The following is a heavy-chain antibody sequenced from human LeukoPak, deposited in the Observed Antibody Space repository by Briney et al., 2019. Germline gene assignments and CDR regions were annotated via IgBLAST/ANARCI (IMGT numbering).Heavy chain of an antibody. CDR1: GFTFSSYG. V-gene: IGHV3-30*02. CDR3: ARELAYYMDV. J-gene: IGHJ6*03. CDR2: IRYDGSNK. Sequence: GGSLRLSCAASGFTFSSYGMHWVRQAPGKGLKWVAFIRYDGSNKYYADSVKGRFTISRDNSKNTLYLQMNSLRAEDTAVYYCARELAYYMDVWGKGTTVTVSS.